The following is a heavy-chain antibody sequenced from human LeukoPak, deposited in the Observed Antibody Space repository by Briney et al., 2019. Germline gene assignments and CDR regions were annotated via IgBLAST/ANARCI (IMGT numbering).Heavy chain of an antibody. J-gene: IGHJ4*02. V-gene: IGHV4-39*01. CDR1: GGSISSSSYY. D-gene: IGHD3-22*01. CDR2: IYYSGST. Sequence: PSETLSLTCTVSGGSISSSSYYWGWIRQPPGKGLEWIGSIYYSGSTYYNPSLKSRATISVDTSKNQFSLKLSSVTAADTAVYYCARLRYYYDSSGYYRYFDYWGQGTLVTVSS. CDR3: ARLRYYYDSSGYYRYFDY.